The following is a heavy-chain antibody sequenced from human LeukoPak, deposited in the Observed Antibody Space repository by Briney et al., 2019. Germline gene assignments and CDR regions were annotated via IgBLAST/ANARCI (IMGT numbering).Heavy chain of an antibody. CDR1: GFTFSSYW. Sequence: GGSLRLSCAASGFTFSSYWMSWVRQAPGKGLEWVSVIYSGGKTYYADSVKGRFTISKDNFKNRLYLEMNSLRPEDTAVYYCASSSAWFLNYAMDVWGHGATVTVSS. V-gene: IGHV3-53*05. J-gene: IGHJ6*02. D-gene: IGHD6-19*01. CDR2: IYSGGKT. CDR3: ASSSAWFLNYAMDV.